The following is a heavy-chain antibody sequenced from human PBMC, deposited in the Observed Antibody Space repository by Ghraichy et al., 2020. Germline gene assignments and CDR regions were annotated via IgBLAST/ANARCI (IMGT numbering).Heavy chain of an antibody. Sequence: SVKVSCKASGGTFSSYTISWVRQAPGQGLEWMGRIIPILGIANYAQKFQGRVTITADKSTSTAYMELSSLRSEDTAVYYCARGLDSSGWYGRSSGDGYWGQGTLVTVSS. V-gene: IGHV1-69*02. D-gene: IGHD6-19*01. CDR2: IIPILGIA. CDR3: ARGLDSSGWYGRSSGDGY. J-gene: IGHJ4*02. CDR1: GGTFSSYT.